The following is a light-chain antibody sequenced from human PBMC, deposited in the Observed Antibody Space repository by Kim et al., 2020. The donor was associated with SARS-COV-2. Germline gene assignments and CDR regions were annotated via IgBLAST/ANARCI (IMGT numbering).Light chain of an antibody. Sequence: DIQMTQSPSSLSASVGDRVTITCRASQGISNYLAWYQQKPGKVPELLIYGASTLQSGVPSRFSGSGSGTDFTLTISSLQPEDVATYYCQKYDSAPRTFGQETKVDIK. CDR2: GAS. J-gene: IGKJ1*01. CDR3: QKYDSAPRT. V-gene: IGKV1-27*01. CDR1: QGISNY.